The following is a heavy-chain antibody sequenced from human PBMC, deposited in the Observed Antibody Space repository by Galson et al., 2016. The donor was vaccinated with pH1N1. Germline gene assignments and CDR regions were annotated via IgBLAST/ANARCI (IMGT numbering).Heavy chain of an antibody. CDR3: ATGILTGPDY. J-gene: IGHJ4*02. Sequence: SLRLSCAASGFTFSNYAMHWVRQAPGKGLEWVALISYDGSNKYYADSVKGRFTISRDNSKNTLYLQLTSLRAEDTAVYYCATGILTGPDYWGQGTLATVSS. CDR1: GFTFSNYA. D-gene: IGHD3-9*01. V-gene: IGHV3-30-3*01. CDR2: ISYDGSNK.